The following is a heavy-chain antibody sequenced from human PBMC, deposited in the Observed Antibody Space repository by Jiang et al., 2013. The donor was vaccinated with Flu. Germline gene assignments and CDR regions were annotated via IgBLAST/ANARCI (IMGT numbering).Heavy chain of an antibody. V-gene: IGHV3-21*01. D-gene: IGHD1-26*01. CDR2: ISSSSSYI. J-gene: IGHJ3*02. Sequence: QLVESGGGLVQPGGSLRLSCAASGFTFSSYSMNWVRQAPGKGLEWVSSISSSSSYIYYADSVKGRFTISRDNAKNSLYLQMNSLRAEDTAVYYCARSPPEWELLWGYAFDIWGQGTMVTVSS. CDR3: ARSPPEWELLWGYAFDI. CDR1: GFTFSSYS.